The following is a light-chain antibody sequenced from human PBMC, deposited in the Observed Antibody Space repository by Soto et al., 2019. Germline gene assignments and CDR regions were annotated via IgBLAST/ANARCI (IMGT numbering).Light chain of an antibody. CDR1: SSDVGGSNY. Sequence: QSALIQPASVSGSPGQSVTISCSGTSSDVGGSNYVSWYQQHPGEAPKLMIYDVSYRPSGISNRFSGSKSGNTASLTISGLQAEDEADYFCSSFGGSSTRFGGGTKLTVL. CDR3: SSFGGSSTR. CDR2: DVS. V-gene: IGLV2-14*03. J-gene: IGLJ2*01.